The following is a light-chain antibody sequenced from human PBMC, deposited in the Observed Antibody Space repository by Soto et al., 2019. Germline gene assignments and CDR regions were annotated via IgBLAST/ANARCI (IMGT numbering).Light chain of an antibody. J-gene: IGKJ1*01. V-gene: IGKV1-39*01. CDR2: AAS. CDR3: LQSYSTPRT. CDR1: QSISTF. Sequence: DIQMSQSPSSLSASVGDRVAITCRASQSISTFLNWYQQKPGKAPNLLIYAASTLQSGVPSRFSGGGSGTAFTLTISSLQPEDFATYYCLQSYSTPRTFGQGTKVEIK.